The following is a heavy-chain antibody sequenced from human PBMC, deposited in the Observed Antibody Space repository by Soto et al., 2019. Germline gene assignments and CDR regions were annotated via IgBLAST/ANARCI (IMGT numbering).Heavy chain of an antibody. J-gene: IGHJ3*01. CDR3: ARSPVGDAFNV. CDR2: ISSGSDYI. Sequence: EVQLVESGGGLVKPGGSLRLSCAASGFTFSSYSMNWVRQAPGKGLEWVSSISSGSDYIFYADSVKGRFTISRDNAKNSLFLQMNSLTAEETVVYYCARSPVGDAFNVWGQGTVVTVSS. V-gene: IGHV3-21*01. CDR1: GFTFSSYS.